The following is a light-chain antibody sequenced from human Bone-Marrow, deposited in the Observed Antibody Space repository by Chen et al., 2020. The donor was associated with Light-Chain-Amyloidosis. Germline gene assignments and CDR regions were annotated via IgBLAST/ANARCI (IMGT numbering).Light chain of an antibody. CDR2: YKSDSDR. Sequence: QAVLTQPASLSASPGASASLTCTFHSGLQVSMYSMSWYHQKPGSPPQYLLTYKSDSDRQQGSGVPSRFSGSKDASANAGVVVISGLHSEDEADYYCMMWDNRAWLFGGGTKLTVL. V-gene: IGLV5-45*01. CDR3: MMWDNRAWL. J-gene: IGLJ3*02. CDR1: SGLQVSMYS.